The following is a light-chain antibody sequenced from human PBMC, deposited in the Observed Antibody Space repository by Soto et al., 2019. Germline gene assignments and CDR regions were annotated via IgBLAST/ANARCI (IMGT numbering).Light chain of an antibody. CDR1: QSVSSS. CDR3: QHRTNWEYT. CDR2: GAS. Sequence: EIVLTQSPATLSLSPGERATLSRRASQSVSSSLAWYQQKPGQAPRLLIYGASKRAPGIPVRFSASGSGTDFTLTISSLEPEDFAVYSCQHRTNWEYTFGQGTKLEIK. V-gene: IGKV3-11*01. J-gene: IGKJ2*01.